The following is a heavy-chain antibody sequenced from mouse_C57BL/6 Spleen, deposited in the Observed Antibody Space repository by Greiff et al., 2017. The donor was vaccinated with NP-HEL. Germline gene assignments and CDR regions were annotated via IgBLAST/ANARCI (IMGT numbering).Heavy chain of an antibody. CDR2: INYDGSST. CDR1: GFTFSDYY. J-gene: IGHJ1*03. V-gene: IGHV5-16*01. Sequence: EVQRVESEGGLVQPGSSMKLSCTASGFTFSDYYMAWVRQVPEKGLEWVANINYDGSSTYYLDSLKSRFIISRDNAKNILYLQMSSLKSEDTATYYCARAYDYDRYFDVWGTGTTVTVSS. D-gene: IGHD2-4*01. CDR3: ARAYDYDRYFDV.